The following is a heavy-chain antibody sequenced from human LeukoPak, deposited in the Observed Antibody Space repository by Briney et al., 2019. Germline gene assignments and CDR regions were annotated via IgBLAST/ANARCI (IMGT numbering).Heavy chain of an antibody. Sequence: PSETLSLTCTVSGGSISSGSYYWHWIRQPAGKGLEWIGRIYSSGSTNYNPSLKSRVTISVDTSKNQFSLKLSSVTAADTAVYYCAREGLNMVRGVIPKEAWGWFDPWGQGTLVTVSS. J-gene: IGHJ5*02. CDR3: AREGLNMVRGVIPKEAWGWFDP. CDR2: IYSSGST. V-gene: IGHV4-61*02. D-gene: IGHD3-10*01. CDR1: GGSISSGSYY.